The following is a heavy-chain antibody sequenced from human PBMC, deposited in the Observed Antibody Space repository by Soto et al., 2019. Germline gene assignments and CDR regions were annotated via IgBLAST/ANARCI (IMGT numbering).Heavy chain of an antibody. J-gene: IGHJ4*02. Sequence: SETLSLTCTVSGGSISRGDSYWSWIRQHPGGGLEWIGYVYSSGSTSYNPSLRSRVAISVDTSDNQFSLNLNSVTAADTAVYYCGRRSLLVAPTWGQGILVTVSS. CDR3: GRRSLLVAPT. V-gene: IGHV4-31*03. CDR1: GGSISRGDSY. CDR2: VYSSGST. D-gene: IGHD2-21*01.